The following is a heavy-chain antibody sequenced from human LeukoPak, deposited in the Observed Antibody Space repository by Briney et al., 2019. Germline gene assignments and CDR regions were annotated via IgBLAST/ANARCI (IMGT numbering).Heavy chain of an antibody. J-gene: IGHJ4*02. CDR2: IYYSGST. Sequence: PSETLSLTCTVSGGSISSSSYYWGWIRQPPGKGLEWIGSIYYSGSTYYNPSLKSRVTISVVTSKNQFSLKLSSVTAADTAVYYCARIAAAGKGNDYWGQGTLVTVSS. V-gene: IGHV4-39*01. CDR3: ARIAAAGKGNDY. D-gene: IGHD6-13*01. CDR1: GGSISSSSYY.